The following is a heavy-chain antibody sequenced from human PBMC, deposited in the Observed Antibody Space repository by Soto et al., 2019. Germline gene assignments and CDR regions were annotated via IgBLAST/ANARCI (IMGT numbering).Heavy chain of an antibody. CDR3: ARVVVVTATYNWFDP. Sequence: PFETLSLTCTVSGGSISSYYWSWIRQPPGKGLEWIGYIYYSGSTNYNPSLKSRVTISVDTSKNQFSLKLSSVTAADTAVYYCARVVVVTATYNWFDPWGQGTLVTVSS. D-gene: IGHD2-21*02. CDR2: IYYSGST. CDR1: GGSISSYY. J-gene: IGHJ5*02. V-gene: IGHV4-59*01.